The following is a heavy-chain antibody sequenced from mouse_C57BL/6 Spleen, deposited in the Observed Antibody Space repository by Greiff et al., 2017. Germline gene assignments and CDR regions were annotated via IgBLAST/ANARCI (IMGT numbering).Heavy chain of an antibody. CDR2: IYPGSGST. J-gene: IGHJ2*01. V-gene: IGHV1-55*01. CDR3: ASYGSSYDYFDY. Sequence: QVQLQQPGAELVKPGASVEMSCKASGYTFTSYWITWVKQRPGQGLEWIGDIYPGSGSTNYNEKFKSKATLTVDTASSTAYMQLSSLTSEDSAVYYCASYGSSYDYFDYWGQGTTLTVSS. CDR1: GYTFTSYW. D-gene: IGHD1-1*01.